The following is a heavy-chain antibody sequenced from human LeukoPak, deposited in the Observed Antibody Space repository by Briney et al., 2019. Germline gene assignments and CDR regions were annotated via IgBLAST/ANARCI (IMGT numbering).Heavy chain of an antibody. CDR1: GFTFSSYS. Sequence: GGSLRLSCAASGFTFSSYSMNWVRQAPGKGLEWVSSISSSSSYIYYADSVKGRFTISRDNAKNLLYLQMNSLRAEDTAVYYCARDHQLRYFDWLFVGFDYWGQGTLVTVSS. CDR3: ARDHQLRYFDWLFVGFDY. D-gene: IGHD3-9*01. J-gene: IGHJ4*02. V-gene: IGHV3-21*01. CDR2: ISSSSSYI.